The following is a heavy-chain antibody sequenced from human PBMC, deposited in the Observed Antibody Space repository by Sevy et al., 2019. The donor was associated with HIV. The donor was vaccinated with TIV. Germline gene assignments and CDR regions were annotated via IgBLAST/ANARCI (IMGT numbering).Heavy chain of an antibody. CDR1: GFTFTNYA. CDR3: AKLPSTVMFREKGY. Sequence: GGSLRLSCAASGFTFTNYAMNWVRQAPGKGLEWVSGISDSGDTTHNAESVKGRLTISRDNSKNTVSLQRSSLRAEDTAIYYCAKLPSTVMFREKGYWGQGTRVTVSS. J-gene: IGHJ4*02. CDR2: ISDSGDTT. V-gene: IGHV3-23*01. D-gene: IGHD3-10*01.